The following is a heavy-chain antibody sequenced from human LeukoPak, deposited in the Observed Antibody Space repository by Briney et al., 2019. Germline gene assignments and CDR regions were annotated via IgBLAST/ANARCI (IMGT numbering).Heavy chain of an antibody. J-gene: IGHJ4*02. CDR3: ARVGHQGDFDY. CDR1: GYTFTGYY. Sequence: ASVKVSCKASGYTFTGYYMHWVRQTPGQGLEWMGWINPNSDGTNYAQKFQGRVTMTRDTSISTAYMELSRLGSDDPAVYYRARVGHQGDFDYWGQGTLVTVSS. CDR2: INPNSDGT. D-gene: IGHD3-16*01. V-gene: IGHV1-2*02.